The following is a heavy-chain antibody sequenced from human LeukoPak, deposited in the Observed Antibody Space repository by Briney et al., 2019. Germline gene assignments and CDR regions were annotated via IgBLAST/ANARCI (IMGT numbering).Heavy chain of an antibody. J-gene: IGHJ3*02. Sequence: ASVKVSCKASGGTFSSYAISWVRQAPGQGLEWMGGIIPIFGTANYAQKFQGRVTITADESTSTAYMELSSLRSEDTAVYYCARELSYYDTEGAFDIWGQGTMVTVSS. D-gene: IGHD3-22*01. CDR1: GGTFSSYA. V-gene: IGHV1-69*13. CDR2: IIPIFGTA. CDR3: ARELSYYDTEGAFDI.